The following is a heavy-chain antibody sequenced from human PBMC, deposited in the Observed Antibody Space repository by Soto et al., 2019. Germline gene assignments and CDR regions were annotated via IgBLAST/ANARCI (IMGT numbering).Heavy chain of an antibody. CDR2: ISYDGSNK. D-gene: IGHD2-2*01. Sequence: QVQLVESGGGVVQPGRSLRLSCAASGFTFSSYGMHWVRQAPGKGLEWVAVISYDGSNKYYADSVKGRFTISRDNSKNTLYLQMNRLRAEDTAVYYCAKGEVRGCSSTSCYVFSYWGQGTLVTVSS. J-gene: IGHJ4*02. V-gene: IGHV3-30*18. CDR1: GFTFSSYG. CDR3: AKGEVRGCSSTSCYVFSY.